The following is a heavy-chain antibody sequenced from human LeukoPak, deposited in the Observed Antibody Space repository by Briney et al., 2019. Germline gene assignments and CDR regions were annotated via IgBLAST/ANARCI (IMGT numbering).Heavy chain of an antibody. J-gene: IGHJ6*02. CDR3: AKRHYDSSGYFFYYYYGMDV. CDR1: GFTFSSYG. V-gene: IGHV3-30*18. CDR2: ISYDGSNK. D-gene: IGHD3-22*01. Sequence: PGRSLRLSCAASGFTFSSYGMHWVRQAPGKGLEWVAVISYDGSNKYYADSVKGRFTISRGNSKNTLYLQMNSLRAEDTAVYYCAKRHYDSSGYFFYYYYGMDVWGQGTTVTVSS.